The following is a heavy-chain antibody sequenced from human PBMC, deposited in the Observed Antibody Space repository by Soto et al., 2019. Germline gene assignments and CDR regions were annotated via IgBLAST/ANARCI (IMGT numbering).Heavy chain of an antibody. CDR1: GFIVSDTY. CDR3: AREPRYCRGGSCSITGDAYDI. V-gene: IGHV3-66*01. J-gene: IGHJ3*02. D-gene: IGHD2-15*01. CDR2: ISNRGDT. Sequence: EVQLVESGGGLVQPGGSLRLSCTASGFIVSDTYVNWVRQAPGKGLEWVSVISNRGDTHYADSVRGRFSLSRDISDNTLHLQTNNLRVEDTAVYYCAREPRYCRGGSCSITGDAYDIWGHGTMVTVSS.